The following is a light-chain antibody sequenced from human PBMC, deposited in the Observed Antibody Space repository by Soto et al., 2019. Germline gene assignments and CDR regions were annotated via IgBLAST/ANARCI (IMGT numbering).Light chain of an antibody. J-gene: IGKJ1*01. CDR1: QSVSNNY. Sequence: EIVLTQSPGTLSLSPGERATLSCRASQSVSNNYLAWYQQKPGQAPRLLIYGASSRATGIPDRFSGSGSGTDFTLTISRLEPEDFAVYYCQQRSNWPLWTFGQGTKVDIK. CDR2: GAS. V-gene: IGKV3D-20*02. CDR3: QQRSNWPLWT.